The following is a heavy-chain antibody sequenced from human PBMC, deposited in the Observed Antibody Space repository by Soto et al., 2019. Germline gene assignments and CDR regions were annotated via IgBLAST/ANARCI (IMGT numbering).Heavy chain of an antibody. V-gene: IGHV4-30-4*01. Sequence: SETLSLPCPVSGGSISSGDYYWSWIRQPPGKGLEWIGYIYYSGSTYYNPSLKSRVTTSVDTSKNQFSLKLSSVTAADTAVYYCARSGYSSVEYWGQGNLVSVSS. CDR2: IYYSGST. J-gene: IGHJ4*02. CDR1: GGSISSGDYY. D-gene: IGHD6-25*01. CDR3: ARSGYSSVEY.